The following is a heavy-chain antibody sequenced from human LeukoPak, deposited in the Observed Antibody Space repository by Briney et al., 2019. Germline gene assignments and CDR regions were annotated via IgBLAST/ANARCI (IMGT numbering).Heavy chain of an antibody. CDR3: ARDAGNSGYGCDL. Sequence: GGSLRLSCAASGFIFSQYSMNWVRQAPGKGLEWVSHIKSSSETFYADSVKGRFTISRDNARNSLYLQMNNLRGEDTAIYYCARDAGNSGYGCDLWGQGTLVTVSS. V-gene: IGHV3-48*01. CDR2: IKSSSET. D-gene: IGHD5-12*01. CDR1: GFIFSQYS. J-gene: IGHJ5*02.